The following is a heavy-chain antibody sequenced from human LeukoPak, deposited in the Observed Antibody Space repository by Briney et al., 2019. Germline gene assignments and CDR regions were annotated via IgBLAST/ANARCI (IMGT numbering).Heavy chain of an antibody. CDR3: AKTSVGGGRIIGSGYFDN. Sequence: GGSLRLSCAASGFTFSSYEMNWVRQAPGKGLEWVSIISGSGTVTYYADSVKGRFTISRENSKNTLYLQMNSLRAEDTAVYYCAKTSVGGGRIIGSGYFDNWGQGTLVTVSS. CDR2: ISGSGTVT. D-gene: IGHD2-15*01. CDR1: GFTFSSYE. J-gene: IGHJ4*02. V-gene: IGHV3-23*01.